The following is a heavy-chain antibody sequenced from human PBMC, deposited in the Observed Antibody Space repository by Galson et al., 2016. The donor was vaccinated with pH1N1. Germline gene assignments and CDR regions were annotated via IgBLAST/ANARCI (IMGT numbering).Heavy chain of an antibody. J-gene: IGHJ3*02. Sequence: SVKVSCKASGGTFSSHAISWVRQAPGQGLEWMGGIIGMFGTTNYAQKFQGRVTITADEFTSTAYMELNNLRSEATAVYYCARGSGYSGTYGNAFDIWGQGIMVTVSS. D-gene: IGHD1-26*01. CDR2: IIGMFGTT. V-gene: IGHV1-69*13. CDR3: ARGSGYSGTYGNAFDI. CDR1: GGTFSSHA.